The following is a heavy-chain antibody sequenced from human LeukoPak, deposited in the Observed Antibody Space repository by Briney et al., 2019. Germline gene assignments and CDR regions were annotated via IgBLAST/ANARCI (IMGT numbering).Heavy chain of an antibody. CDR3: ARADYYDSSGYYYPNDI. V-gene: IGHV1-8*02. CDR1: GGTFIAYD. Sequence: ASVKVSCKASGGTFIAYDINWVRQATGQGLEWMGWMNPNSGNTGYAQKFQGRVTMTRNTSISTAYMELSSLRSEDTAVYYCARADYYDSSGYYYPNDIWGQGTMVTVSS. CDR2: MNPNSGNT. J-gene: IGHJ3*02. D-gene: IGHD3-22*01.